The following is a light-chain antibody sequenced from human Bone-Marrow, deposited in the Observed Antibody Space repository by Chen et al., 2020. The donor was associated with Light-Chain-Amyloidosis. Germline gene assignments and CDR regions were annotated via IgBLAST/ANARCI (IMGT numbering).Light chain of an antibody. CDR3: QQYNQWPKT. CDR2: GAS. J-gene: IGKJ1*01. Sequence: EIVMTQSPATLSVSPGERATLSYRASQSVSSNLAWYQQKPGQAPRLLIYGASTRATGIPARFSGSGSGTAFTLTISSIEAEDFAVYSCQQYNQWPKTFGRGTKVEI. CDR1: QSVSSN. V-gene: IGKV3-15*01.